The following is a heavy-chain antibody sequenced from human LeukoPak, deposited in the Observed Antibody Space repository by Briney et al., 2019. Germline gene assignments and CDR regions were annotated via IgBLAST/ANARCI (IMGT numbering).Heavy chain of an antibody. J-gene: IGHJ5*02. D-gene: IGHD6-13*01. CDR3: AREGISSSWYNWFDP. V-gene: IGHV4-4*07. Sequence: SETLSLTCTVSGGSISSYYWSWIRQPAGKGLEWIGRIYTSGSTNYNPSLKSRVTLSVDTSKNQFSLKLSSVTAADTAVYYCAREGISSSWYNWFDPWGQGTLVTVSS. CDR1: GGSISSYY. CDR2: IYTSGST.